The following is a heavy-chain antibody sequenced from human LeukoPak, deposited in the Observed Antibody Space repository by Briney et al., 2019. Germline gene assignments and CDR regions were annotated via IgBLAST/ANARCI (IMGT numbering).Heavy chain of an antibody. CDR3: ARRISSSWYFRWFDP. CDR2: IYYSGST. D-gene: IGHD6-13*01. V-gene: IGHV4-59*12. CDR1: GGSISSYY. Sequence: PSETLSLTCTVSGGSISSYYWSWIRQPPGKGLEWIGYIYYSGSTNYNPSLKSRVTISVDTSKNQFSLKLSSVTAADTAVYYCARRISSSWYFRWFDPWGQGTLVTVSS. J-gene: IGHJ5*02.